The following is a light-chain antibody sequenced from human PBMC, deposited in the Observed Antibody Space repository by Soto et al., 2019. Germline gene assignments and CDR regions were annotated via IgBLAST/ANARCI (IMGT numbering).Light chain of an antibody. V-gene: IGLV2-14*03. CDR1: SSDVGGYDY. J-gene: IGLJ1*01. CDR2: DVS. CDR3: SSYTTSSTL. Sequence: QSVLTQPASVSRSPGQSITISCTGTSSDVGGYDYVSWYQQHPGKAPKLMIYDVSNRPSGVSNRFSGSKSGNTASLTISGLQAEDEADYYCSSYTTSSTLFGTEPKVTVL.